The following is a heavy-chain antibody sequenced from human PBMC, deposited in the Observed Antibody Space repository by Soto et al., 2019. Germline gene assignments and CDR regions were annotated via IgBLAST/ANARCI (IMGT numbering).Heavy chain of an antibody. CDR1: GFTFSSYA. CDR3: AQSGTVPPYYGMDV. J-gene: IGHJ6*02. D-gene: IGHD3-10*01. CDR2: ISGSGGST. Sequence: PGGSLRLSCAASGFTFSSYAMSWVRQAPGKGLEWVSAISGSGGSTYYADSVKGRFTISRDNSKNTLYLRMSNLRAEDTAVYYCAQSGTVPPYYGMDVWGQGTTVTVSS. V-gene: IGHV3-23*01.